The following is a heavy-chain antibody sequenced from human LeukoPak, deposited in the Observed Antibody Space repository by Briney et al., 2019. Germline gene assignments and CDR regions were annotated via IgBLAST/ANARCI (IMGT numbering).Heavy chain of an antibody. J-gene: IGHJ3*02. D-gene: IGHD3-9*01. V-gene: IGHV1-2*02. CDR1: GYTFTGYY. CDR2: INPNSVGT. CDR3: ARDPRYFDWFGAFDI. Sequence: ASVKVSCKASGYTFTGYYMHWVRQAPGQGLEWMGWINPNSVGTNYAQKFQGRVTMTRDTSISTAYMELSRLRSDDTAVYYCARDPRYFDWFGAFDIWGQGTMVTVSS.